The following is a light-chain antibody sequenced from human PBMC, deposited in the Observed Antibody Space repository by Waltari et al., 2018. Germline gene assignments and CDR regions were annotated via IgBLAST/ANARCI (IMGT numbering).Light chain of an antibody. J-gene: IGKJ2*01. V-gene: IGKV3-11*01. CDR3: QQRSNWPVYT. CDR1: QSVNSY. CDR2: DAS. Sequence: EIVLTQSPAILSLSPGERATLSCRASQSVNSYLAWYQHKPGQAPRLHIYDASNRATGIPARFSASGSGTDFTLTISRLEPEDFAVYYCQQRSNWPVYTFGQGTKLEIK.